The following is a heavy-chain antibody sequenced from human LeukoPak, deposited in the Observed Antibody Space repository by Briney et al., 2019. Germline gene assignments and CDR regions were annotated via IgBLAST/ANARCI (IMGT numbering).Heavy chain of an antibody. CDR1: GYTFTNYY. Sequence: GASVKDSCKTSGYTFTNYYMHWVRQAPGQGLEWMGIINPSGGRTTYAQKLQGRVTMTRDMSTSTVYMELSRMRSEDTAVYYCARNVGTGAKDYWGQGTLVTVSS. D-gene: IGHD2-8*02. CDR2: INPSGGRT. J-gene: IGHJ4*02. CDR3: ARNVGTGAKDY. V-gene: IGHV1-46*01.